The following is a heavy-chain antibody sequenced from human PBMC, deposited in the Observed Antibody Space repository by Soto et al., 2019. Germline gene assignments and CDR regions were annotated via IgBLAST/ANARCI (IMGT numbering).Heavy chain of an antibody. D-gene: IGHD3-3*01. CDR2: INHTGGT. CDR3: ATRITVFGLLIPPFDP. J-gene: IGHJ5*02. CDR1: GGSVNGYY. V-gene: IGHV4-34*01. Sequence: PSETLSLTCAVYGGSVNGYYWNWIHQPPGKGLEWIGEINHTGGTHYNPSLKSRVTMSVDTSKNQFSLRLSSVIAADTAIYYCATRITVFGLLIPPFDPWGQGTQVTVSS.